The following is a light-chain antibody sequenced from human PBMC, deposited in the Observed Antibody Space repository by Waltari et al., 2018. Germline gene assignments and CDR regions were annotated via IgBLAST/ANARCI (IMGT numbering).Light chain of an antibody. CDR3: SSHTTTNTYV. J-gene: IGLJ1*01. CDR2: QVT. CDR1: SSDVGAYDY. V-gene: IGLV2-14*01. Sequence: QSALTQPASVSGSPGQSITISCTGTSSDVGAYDYVSWYQQFPGKAPKLLISQVTNRPSGFSNRFSGSKAANTASLTISGLQAEDEAHYFCSSHTTTNTYVFGTGTKVTVL.